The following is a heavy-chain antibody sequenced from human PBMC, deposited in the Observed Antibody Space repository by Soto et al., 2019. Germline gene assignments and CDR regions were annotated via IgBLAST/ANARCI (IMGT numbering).Heavy chain of an antibody. CDR1: GFTFSSYA. CDR2: ISGSGGST. V-gene: IGHV3-23*01. Sequence: EVQLLESGGGLVQPGGSLRLSCAASGFTFSSYAMSWVRQAPGKGLEWVSAISGSGGSTYYAASVKGRFTISRDNSKNTLYLQMNSLRAEDTAVYYCAKVCRSSGWYPEAWGQGTLVTVSS. J-gene: IGHJ4*02. D-gene: IGHD6-19*01. CDR3: AKVCRSSGWYPEA.